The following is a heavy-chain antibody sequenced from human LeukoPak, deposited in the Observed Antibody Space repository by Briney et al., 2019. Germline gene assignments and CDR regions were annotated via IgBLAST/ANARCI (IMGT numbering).Heavy chain of an antibody. V-gene: IGHV1-46*01. J-gene: IGHJ6*03. Sequence: ASVKVSCKASGYTFTSYYMHWVRQAPGQGLEWMGIINPSGGSTSYAQKFQGRVTMTRDMSTSTDYMELSSLRSEDTAVYYCARGDYYGSGSYLIPSYYYYYMDVWGKGTTVTISS. D-gene: IGHD3-10*01. CDR3: ARGDYYGSGSYLIPSYYYYYMDV. CDR2: INPSGGST. CDR1: GYTFTSYY.